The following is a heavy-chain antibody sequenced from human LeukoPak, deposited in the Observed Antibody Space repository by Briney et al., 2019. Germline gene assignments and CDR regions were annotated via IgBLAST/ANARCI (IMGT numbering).Heavy chain of an antibody. D-gene: IGHD3-10*01. CDR1: GYTFTSYA. CDR3: ARETKVRGVPTLPLGY. CDR2: IIPIFGTA. Sequence: SVKVSCKASGYTFTSYAMHWVRQAPGQGLEWMGGIIPIFGTANYAQKFRGRVTITADESTSTAYMELSSLRSEDTAVYYCARETKVRGVPTLPLGYWGQGTLVTVSS. V-gene: IGHV1-69*13. J-gene: IGHJ4*02.